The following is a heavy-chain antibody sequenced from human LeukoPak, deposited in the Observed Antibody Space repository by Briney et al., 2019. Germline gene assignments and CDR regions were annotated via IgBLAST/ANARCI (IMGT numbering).Heavy chain of an antibody. CDR3: TRDMGYCSSTSCYAGDY. V-gene: IGHV3-49*04. J-gene: IGHJ4*02. D-gene: IGHD2-2*01. CDR2: IRSKAYGGAT. CDR1: GFTFGDYA. Sequence: GGSLRLSCTASGFTFGDYAMSWVRQAPGKGLEWEGFIRSKAYGGATEYAASVKGRFTISRDDSKSIAYLQMNSLKTEDTAVYYCTRDMGYCSSTSCYAGDYWGQGTLVIVSS.